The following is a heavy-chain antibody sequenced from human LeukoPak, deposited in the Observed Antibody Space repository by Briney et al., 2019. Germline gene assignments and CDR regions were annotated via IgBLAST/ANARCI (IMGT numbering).Heavy chain of an antibody. D-gene: IGHD5-12*01. CDR3: ARGRAWGYGGYEGDS. V-gene: IGHV1-8*02. Sequence: ASVKVSCKASGYTFTGYYMHWVRQATGQGLEWMGWMNPNSGNTGYAQKFQGRVTMTRNTSISTAYMELSSLRSEDTAVYYCARGRAWGYGGYEGDSWGQGTLVTVSS. J-gene: IGHJ4*02. CDR1: GYTFTGYY. CDR2: MNPNSGNT.